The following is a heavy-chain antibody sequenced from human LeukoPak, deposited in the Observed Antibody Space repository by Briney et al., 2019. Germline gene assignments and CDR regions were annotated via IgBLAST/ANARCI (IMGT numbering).Heavy chain of an antibody. J-gene: IGHJ4*02. Sequence: KPSETLSLTCTVSGDSISSDGYYWSCIRQHPGKGPEWIVYSHYSGSTYSSPALNRRLIISVDTSKNQVSLKLRSVTAADTAVYYCARGGAGGIDFDHWGQGTLVTVSS. CDR1: GDSISSDGYY. V-gene: IGHV4-31*03. CDR3: ARGGAGGIDFDH. CDR2: SHYSGST. D-gene: IGHD1-14*01.